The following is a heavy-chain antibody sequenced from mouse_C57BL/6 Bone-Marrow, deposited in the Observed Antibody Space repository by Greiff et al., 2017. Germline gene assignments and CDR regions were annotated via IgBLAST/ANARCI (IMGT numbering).Heavy chain of an antibody. CDR1: GFSFNTYA. Sequence: EVQLVESGGGLVQPKGSLKLSCAASGFSFNTYAMNWVRQAPGKGLEWVARIRSKSNNYATYYADSVKDRFTISRDDSESMLYLQMNNLKTEDTAMYYCVSSLYYYGSLYAMDYWGQGTSVTVSS. CDR3: VSSLYYYGSLYAMDY. V-gene: IGHV10-1*01. CDR2: IRSKSNNYAT. J-gene: IGHJ4*01. D-gene: IGHD1-1*01.